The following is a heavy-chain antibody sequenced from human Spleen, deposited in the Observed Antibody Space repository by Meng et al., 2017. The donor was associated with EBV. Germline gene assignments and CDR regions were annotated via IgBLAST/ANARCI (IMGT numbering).Heavy chain of an antibody. CDR1: GGSFRGYY. CDR3: ARGALGRYYDY. J-gene: IGHJ4*02. D-gene: IGHD1-26*01. Sequence: QGHLQQVVAGLLKPSTHGSSPCALSGGSFRGYYWTWVRQPPGKGLEWIGDINQSGATNYSPSLRSRVTISGDSSKNHFSLKVASVTAADTAIYYCARGALGRYYDYWGQGTLVTVSS. CDR2: INQSGAT. V-gene: IGHV4-34*01.